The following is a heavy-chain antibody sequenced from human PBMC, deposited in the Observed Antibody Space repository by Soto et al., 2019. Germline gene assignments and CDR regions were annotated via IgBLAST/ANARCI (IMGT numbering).Heavy chain of an antibody. V-gene: IGHV4-30-2*01. CDR1: GGSISSGGYS. CDR2: IYHSGST. D-gene: IGHD4-17*01. J-gene: IGHJ4*02. CDR3: ARNNGDYYFDY. Sequence: KPSETLSLTCAVSGGSISSGGYSWSWIRHPPGKGLEWIGYIYHSGSTYYNPSLKSRVTISVDRSKNQFSLKLSSVTAADTAVYYCARNNGDYYFDYWGQGTLVTVSS.